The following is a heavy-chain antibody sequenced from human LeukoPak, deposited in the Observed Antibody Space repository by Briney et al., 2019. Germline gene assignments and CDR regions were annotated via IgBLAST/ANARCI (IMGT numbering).Heavy chain of an antibody. V-gene: IGHV1-18*01. Sequence: ASVKVSCKASGYTFSRYGISWVRQAPGEGLQWMGWISVPNGKTKYVQKFQGRVTMTIDTSTNTAYMELRSLRSDDTAVYYCARRWERLDYWGQGTQVTVSS. CDR1: GYTFSRYG. CDR2: ISVPNGKT. D-gene: IGHD3-16*01. J-gene: IGHJ4*02. CDR3: ARRWERLDY.